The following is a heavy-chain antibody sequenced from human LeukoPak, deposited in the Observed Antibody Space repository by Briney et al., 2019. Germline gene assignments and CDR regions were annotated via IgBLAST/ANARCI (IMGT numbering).Heavy chain of an antibody. V-gene: IGHV3-11*01. CDR1: GFTFSDYY. CDR2: ISSSGSTI. J-gene: IGHJ4*02. CDR3: ARDSGDYYFDY. Sequence: PGGSLRLSCAASGFTFSDYYMNWIRQAPGKGLEWVSYISSSGSTIYYADSVKGRFTISRDNAKNSLYLQMNSLRADDVAVYYCARDSGDYYFDYWGQGTLVTVSS. D-gene: IGHD4-17*01.